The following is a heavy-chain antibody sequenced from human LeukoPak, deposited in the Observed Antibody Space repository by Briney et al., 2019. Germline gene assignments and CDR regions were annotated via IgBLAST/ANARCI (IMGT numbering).Heavy chain of an antibody. CDR1: GFTFTSYS. CDR3: ARSIAAAGHNYYFDY. J-gene: IGHJ4*02. CDR2: ISSSSTYI. Sequence: GGSLRLSCAASGFTFTSYSMNWVRQAPGGGLEWVSSISSSSTYIYYADSVKGRFTITRDNAKNSLYLQMNSLRAEDTAVYYCARSIAAAGHNYYFDYWGQGILVTVSS. D-gene: IGHD6-13*01. V-gene: IGHV3-21*01.